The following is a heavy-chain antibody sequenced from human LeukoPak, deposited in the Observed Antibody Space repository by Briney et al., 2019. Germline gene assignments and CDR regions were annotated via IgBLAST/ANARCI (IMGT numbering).Heavy chain of an antibody. CDR3: AREREGPYGYLDY. Sequence: SETLSLTCTVSGGSISSYYWGWIRQPPGKGLEWIGSIYHSGSTYYNPSLKSRVTISVDTSKNQFSLKLSSVTAADTAVYYCAREREGPYGYLDYWGQGTLVTVSS. CDR2: IYHSGST. D-gene: IGHD4-17*01. CDR1: GGSISSYY. V-gene: IGHV4-38-2*02. J-gene: IGHJ4*02.